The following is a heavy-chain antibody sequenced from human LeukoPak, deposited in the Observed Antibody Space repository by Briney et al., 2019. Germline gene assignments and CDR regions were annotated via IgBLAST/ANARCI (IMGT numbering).Heavy chain of an antibody. CDR1: GGSISSYY. J-gene: IGHJ5*02. CDR3: ARVTGPYDFWSGFDP. D-gene: IGHD3-3*01. V-gene: IGHV4-59*01. Sequence: PSETLSLTCTVSGGSISSYYWSWIRQPPGKGLEWIGYIYYSGSTNYNPSLKSRVTISVDTSKNQFSQKLSSVTAADTAVYYCARVTGPYDFWSGFDPWGQGTLVTVSS. CDR2: IYYSGST.